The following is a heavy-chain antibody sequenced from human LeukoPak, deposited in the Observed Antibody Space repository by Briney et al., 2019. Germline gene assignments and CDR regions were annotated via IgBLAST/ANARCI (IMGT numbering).Heavy chain of an antibody. V-gene: IGHV3-9*03. CDR3: AKVAGTHDAFDI. Sequence: PGGSLRLSCAASGFIFSNYALHWVRQAPGKGLEWVSGISWNSGSIGYADSVKGRFTISRDNAKNSLYLQMNSLRAEDMALYYCAKVAGTHDAFDIWGQGTMVTVSS. D-gene: IGHD1-1*01. CDR2: ISWNSGSI. J-gene: IGHJ3*02. CDR1: GFIFSNYA.